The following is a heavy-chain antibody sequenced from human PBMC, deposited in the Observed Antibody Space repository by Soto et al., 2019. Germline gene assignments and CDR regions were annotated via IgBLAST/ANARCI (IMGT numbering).Heavy chain of an antibody. J-gene: IGHJ6*02. V-gene: IGHV1-2*02. CDR2: INPNSGDT. Sequence: GASVKVSCKASGYIFTGYHIHWVRQAPGRGLEWMGWINPNSGDTESAQNFQGRVTMTRDKSFNLVYMEMSGLMSDDTAVYYCARDARGTRGFDEMDIWGQGTTVTVSS. D-gene: IGHD3-9*01. CDR3: ARDARGTRGFDEMDI. CDR1: GYIFTGYH.